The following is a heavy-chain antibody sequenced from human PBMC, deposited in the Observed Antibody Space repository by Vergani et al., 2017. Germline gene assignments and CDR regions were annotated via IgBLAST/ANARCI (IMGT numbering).Heavy chain of an antibody. J-gene: IGHJ3*02. CDR3: TTDPSNGGTVTQGGDAFDI. V-gene: IGHV3-15*01. CDR2: IKSKTDGGTT. CDR1: GFTFSNAW. D-gene: IGHD4-17*01. Sequence: EVQLVESGGGLVKPGGSLRLSCAASGFTFSNAWMSWVRQAPGKGLEWVGGIKSKTDGGTTDYAAPVKGRFTISRDDSRNTLYLQMNSLKTEDTAVYYCTTDPSNGGTVTQGGDAFDIWGQGTMVTVSA.